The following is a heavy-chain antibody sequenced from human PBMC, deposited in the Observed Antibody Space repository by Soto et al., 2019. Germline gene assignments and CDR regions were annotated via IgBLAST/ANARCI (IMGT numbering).Heavy chain of an antibody. Sequence: ASETLSLTCTVSGGSISSGGYYWSWIRQHPGKGLEWIGYIYYSGSTYYNPSLKSRVTISVDTSKNQFSLKLSSVTAADTAVYYCARGSGYSQPFDYWGQGTLVTVSS. D-gene: IGHD3-22*01. V-gene: IGHV4-31*03. CDR3: ARGSGYSQPFDY. J-gene: IGHJ4*02. CDR1: GGSISSGGYY. CDR2: IYYSGST.